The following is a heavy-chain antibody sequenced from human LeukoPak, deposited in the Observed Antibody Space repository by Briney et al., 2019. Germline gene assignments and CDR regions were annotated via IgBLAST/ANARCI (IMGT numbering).Heavy chain of an antibody. CDR2: IRGSGGST. V-gene: IGHV3-23*01. CDR3: AKAYRDGYKIFDWFDP. D-gene: IGHD5-24*01. J-gene: IGHJ5*02. Sequence: PGGSLRLSCAASGFTFSSYAMSWVRQAPGKGLEWVSSIRGSGGSTFYADSVTGRFTISRDNSKNTLYLKMNSLRAEDTAVYYCAKAYRDGYKIFDWFDPWGQGTLVTVSS. CDR1: GFTFSSYA.